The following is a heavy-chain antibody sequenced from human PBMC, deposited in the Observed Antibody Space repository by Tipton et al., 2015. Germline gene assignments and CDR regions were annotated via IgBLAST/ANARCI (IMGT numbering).Heavy chain of an antibody. CDR3: ARQSFQYDSHGYYYNWFDP. J-gene: IGHJ5*02. CDR2: MNPTSGNT. D-gene: IGHD3-22*01. CDR1: GYTFTSHD. V-gene: IGHV1-8*01. Sequence: QLVQSGAEVKKPGASVKVSCKASGYTFTSHDINWVRQAPGQGLEWMGWMNPTSGNTGYAQKFQGRVTMTRNTSISTVYMELTSLRSDDTAVYFCARQSFQYDSHGYYYNWFDPWGQGTLVTVSS.